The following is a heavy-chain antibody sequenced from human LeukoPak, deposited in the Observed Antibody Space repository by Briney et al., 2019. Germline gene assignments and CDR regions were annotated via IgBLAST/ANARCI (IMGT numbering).Heavy chain of an antibody. CDR1: GCSISSYY. CDR3: ARLSGSSWYYFDY. D-gene: IGHD6-13*01. V-gene: IGHV4-59*08. J-gene: IGHJ4*02. Sequence: SETLSLTCTVSGCSISSYYWSWIRQPPGKGLEWIGYIYYSGSTNYNPSLKSRVTISVDTSKNQFSLKLISVTAADTAVYYCARLSGSSWYYFDYWGQGTLVTVSS. CDR2: IYYSGST.